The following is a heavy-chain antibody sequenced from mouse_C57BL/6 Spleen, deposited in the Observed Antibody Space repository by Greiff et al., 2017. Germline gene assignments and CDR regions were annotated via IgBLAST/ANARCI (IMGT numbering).Heavy chain of an antibody. Sequence: EVQLQQSGPELVKPGASVKISCKASGYSFTGYYMNWVKQSPEKSLEWIGEINPSTGGTTYNQKFKAKATLTVDTSSNTAYIQLKSHTSEDSAVYYYASYGSSYAWFAYWGQGTLVTVSA. D-gene: IGHD1-1*01. V-gene: IGHV1-42*01. CDR2: INPSTGGT. J-gene: IGHJ3*01. CDR3: ASYGSSYAWFAY. CDR1: GYSFTGYY.